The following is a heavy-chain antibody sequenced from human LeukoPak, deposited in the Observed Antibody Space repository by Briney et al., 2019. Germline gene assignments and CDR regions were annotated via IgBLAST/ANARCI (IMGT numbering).Heavy chain of an antibody. Sequence: ASVKVSCKVSGYTLTELSMHWVRQAPGNGLEWMGVFDPEDGETIYAQKFQGRVTMTEDTSTDTAYMELSSLRSEDTAVYYCATEGRGYCSGGSCPYDAFDIWGQGTMVTVSS. D-gene: IGHD2-15*01. V-gene: IGHV1-24*01. CDR3: ATEGRGYCSGGSCPYDAFDI. CDR1: GYTLTELS. J-gene: IGHJ3*02. CDR2: FDPEDGET.